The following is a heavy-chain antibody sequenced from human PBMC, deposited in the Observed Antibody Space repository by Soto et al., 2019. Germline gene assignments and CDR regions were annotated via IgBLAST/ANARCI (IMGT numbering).Heavy chain of an antibody. D-gene: IGHD2-15*01. Sequence: NPSETLSLTCTVSGGSISSYYWSWIRQPPGKGLEWIGYIYYSGSTNYNPSLKSRVTISVDTSKNQFSLKLSSVTAADTAVYYCARHRPGSGGSCYDYWGQGTLVTVSS. CDR1: GGSISSYY. V-gene: IGHV4-59*08. CDR3: ARHRPGSGGSCYDY. CDR2: IYYSGST. J-gene: IGHJ4*02.